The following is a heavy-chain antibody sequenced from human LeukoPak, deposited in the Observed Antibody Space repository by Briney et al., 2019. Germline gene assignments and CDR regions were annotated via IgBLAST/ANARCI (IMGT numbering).Heavy chain of an antibody. CDR1: GGSTSSSSYC. J-gene: IGHJ4*02. CDR2: ICYSGST. Sequence: SETLSLTCTVSGGSTSSSSYCGGWIRQPPGKGLEWIGSICYSGSTFYNPSLKSRVTLSVDTSKNQFSLKLSSVTAADTAVYYCASQTKGYCSGGSCYNGFDYWGQGTLVTVSS. D-gene: IGHD2-15*01. V-gene: IGHV4-39*01. CDR3: ASQTKGYCSGGSCYNGFDY.